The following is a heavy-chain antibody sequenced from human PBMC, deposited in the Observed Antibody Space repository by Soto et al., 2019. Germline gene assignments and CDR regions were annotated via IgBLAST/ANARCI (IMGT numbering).Heavy chain of an antibody. CDR1: GYTFTSYG. V-gene: IGHV1-18*01. D-gene: IGHD3-10*01. Sequence: ASVKVSCKASGYTFTSYGISWVRQAPGQGIERMGWISGYTGNTNYAQKVQGRVTLTTDTSTSTAYMELTSLTPDDTAVYYCARDERGSGSYFGRINWFDPWGQGTLVTVSS. CDR2: ISGYTGNT. J-gene: IGHJ5*02. CDR3: ARDERGSGSYFGRINWFDP.